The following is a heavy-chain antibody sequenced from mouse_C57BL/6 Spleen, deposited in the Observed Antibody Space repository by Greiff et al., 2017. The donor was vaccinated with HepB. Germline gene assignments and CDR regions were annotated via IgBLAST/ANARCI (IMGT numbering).Heavy chain of an antibody. CDR2: IYPGNSDT. J-gene: IGHJ2*01. CDR1: GYTFTSYW. V-gene: IGHV1-5*01. CDR3: TREGMITTDPLFDY. D-gene: IGHD2-4*01. Sequence: VHVKQSGTVLARPGASVKMSCKTSGYTFTSYWMHWVKQRPGQGLEWIGAIYPGNSDTSYNQKFKGKAKLTAVTSASTAYMELSSLTNEDAAVYYCTREGMITTDPLFDYWGQGTTLTVSS.